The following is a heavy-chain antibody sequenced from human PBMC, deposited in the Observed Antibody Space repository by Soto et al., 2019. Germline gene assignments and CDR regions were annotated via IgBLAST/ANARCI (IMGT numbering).Heavy chain of an antibody. V-gene: IGHV4-39*01. CDR1: GSSISSSGYY. J-gene: IGHJ4*02. CDR3: ARLPSRHLVDY. D-gene: IGHD3-3*02. Sequence: SETLSLTCTVSGSSISSSGYYWGWIRQPPGKGLEWIGSMFYGVSTYYHPSLKSRVTVSVDTSKNQFSLNLSSVTAADTAVYYCARLPSRHLVDYWGQGTLVTVSS. CDR2: MFYGVST.